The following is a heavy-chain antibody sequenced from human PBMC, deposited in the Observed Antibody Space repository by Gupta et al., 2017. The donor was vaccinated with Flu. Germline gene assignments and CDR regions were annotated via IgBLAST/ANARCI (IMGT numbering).Heavy chain of an antibody. CDR1: GYSISSGYY. D-gene: IGHD6-19*01. CDR2: IYHSGST. CDR3: ARVRQWLDLDY. J-gene: IGHJ4*02. Sequence: QVQLQESGPGLVKPSETLSLTCAVSGYSISSGYYWGWIRQPPGKGLEWIGSIYHSGSTYYNPSLKSRVTISVDTSKNQFSLKLSSVTAADTAVYYCARVRQWLDLDYWGQGTLVTVSS. V-gene: IGHV4-38-2*01.